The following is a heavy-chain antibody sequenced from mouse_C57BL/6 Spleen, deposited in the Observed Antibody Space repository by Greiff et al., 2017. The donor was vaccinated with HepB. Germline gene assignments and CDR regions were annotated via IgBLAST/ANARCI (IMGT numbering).Heavy chain of an antibody. CDR3: ARGLTWAPFAY. D-gene: IGHD3-1*01. CDR1: GFTFSDYG. CDR2: ISSGSSTI. V-gene: IGHV5-17*01. Sequence: DVMLVESGGGLVKPGGSLKLSCAASGFTFSDYGMHWVRQAPEKGLEWVAYISSGSSTIYYADTVKGRFTISRDNAKNTLFLQMTSLRSEDTAMYYCARGLTWAPFAYWGQGTLVTVSA. J-gene: IGHJ3*01.